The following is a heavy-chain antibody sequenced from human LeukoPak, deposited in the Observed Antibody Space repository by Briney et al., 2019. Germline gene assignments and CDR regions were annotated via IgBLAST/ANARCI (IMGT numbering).Heavy chain of an antibody. V-gene: IGHV3-48*03. D-gene: IGHD3-9*01. Sequence: GGSLRLSCAASGFTFSSYEMNWVRQAPGKGLEWVSYISSSGSTIYYADSVKGRFTISRDNAKNSLYPQMNSLRAEDTAVYYCARDPDTYYYYMDVWGKGTTVTISS. J-gene: IGHJ6*03. CDR1: GFTFSSYE. CDR3: ARDPDTYYYYMDV. CDR2: ISSSGSTI.